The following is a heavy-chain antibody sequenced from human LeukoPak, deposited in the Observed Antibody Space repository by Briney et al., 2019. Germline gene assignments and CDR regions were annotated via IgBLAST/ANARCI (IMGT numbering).Heavy chain of an antibody. Sequence: GGSLRLSCAASGFTFSTYAMSWVRQAPGQGLEWVSAITCSGGSTYYADSVKGRFTISRDNSKNTLYLQMNSLRAEDTAVYCCAKALVGATAHAFDIWGQGTMVTVSS. D-gene: IGHD1-26*01. J-gene: IGHJ3*02. CDR3: AKALVGATAHAFDI. V-gene: IGHV3-23*01. CDR2: ITCSGGST. CDR1: GFTFSTYA.